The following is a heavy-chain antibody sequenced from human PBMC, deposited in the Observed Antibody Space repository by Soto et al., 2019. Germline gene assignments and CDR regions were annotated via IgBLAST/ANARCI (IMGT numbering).Heavy chain of an antibody. J-gene: IGHJ6*02. V-gene: IGHV1-69*06. CDR1: GATFSSNA. Sequence: QVQLVQSGAEVKKPGSSVTVSCTASGATFSSNAISWVRQAPGQGLEWMGGILPILGTADYAQKFQVRFTITADKSTSTAYMEMTSRRSEDTAVYYCAIDIVTVAGIPMHYRYGMDVWGHGNTVTVSS. CDR3: AIDIVTVAGIPMHYRYGMDV. D-gene: IGHD6-19*01. CDR2: ILPILGTA.